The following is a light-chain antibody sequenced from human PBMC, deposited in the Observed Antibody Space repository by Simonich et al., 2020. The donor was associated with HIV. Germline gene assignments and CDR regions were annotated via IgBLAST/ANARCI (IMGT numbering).Light chain of an antibody. CDR1: QGISNY. CDR3: LQHNSYPLT. V-gene: IGKV1-17*03. CDR2: STS. Sequence: IQLTQSPSFLSASVGDRVTITCRASQGISNYLAWFQQKPGKVPKRLIYSTSNLQSGVPSRFRGSGSGTEFTLTISSLQPEDFATYYCLQHNSYPLTFGPGTKVDIK. J-gene: IGKJ3*01.